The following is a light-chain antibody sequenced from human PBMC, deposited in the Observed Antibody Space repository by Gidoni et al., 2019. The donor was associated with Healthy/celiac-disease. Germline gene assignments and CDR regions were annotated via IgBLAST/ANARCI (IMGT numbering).Light chain of an antibody. Sequence: DIVMTQSPLSLPVTPGEPASISCRSSQSLLHSNGYHALDWYLQKPGQSPQLLIYLGSNRASGVPDRFSGSGSGTDFTLKISRVEAEDVGVYYCMQALQTPTFGQGTRLEIK. CDR3: MQALQTPT. J-gene: IGKJ5*01. CDR2: LGS. V-gene: IGKV2-28*01. CDR1: QSLLHSNGYHA.